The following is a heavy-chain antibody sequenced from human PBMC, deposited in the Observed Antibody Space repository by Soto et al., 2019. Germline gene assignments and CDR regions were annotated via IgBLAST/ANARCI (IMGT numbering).Heavy chain of an antibody. V-gene: IGHV4-30-2*01. Sequence: QLQLQESGSGLVKPSQTLSLTCAVSGGSISSGGYSWSWIRQPPGKGLEWIGYIYHSGSTYYNPSLKSRVTISEDRSKNQFSLKLSSVTAADTAVYYCARGVTTVTTIDYWGQGTLVTVSS. CDR1: GGSISSGGYS. J-gene: IGHJ4*02. D-gene: IGHD4-17*01. CDR2: IYHSGST. CDR3: ARGVTTVTTIDY.